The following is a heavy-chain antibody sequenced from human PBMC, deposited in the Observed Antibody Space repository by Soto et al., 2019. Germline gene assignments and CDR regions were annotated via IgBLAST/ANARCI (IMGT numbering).Heavy chain of an antibody. CDR3: AKVLIWFGQRFGLDV. V-gene: IGHV3-23*01. D-gene: IGHD3-10*01. Sequence: DEQLLESGGGLVEPGGSLRLSCAATGFAFSSQAMSWVRQAPGKGLEWGSGISGSGSTLYYADSVKGRFTISRDNSMNTLYLQMNSLRAADTAVYYCAKVLIWFGQRFGLDVWGQGTTVTVSS. CDR2: ISGSGSTL. J-gene: IGHJ6*02. CDR1: GFAFSSQA.